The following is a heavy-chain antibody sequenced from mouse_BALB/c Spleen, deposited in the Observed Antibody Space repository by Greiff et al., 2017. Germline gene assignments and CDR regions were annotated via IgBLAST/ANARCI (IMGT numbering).Heavy chain of an antibody. V-gene: IGHV1-5*01. CDR3: TREGDSSGPLYAMDY. CDR2: IYPGNSDT. CDR1: GYTFTSYW. D-gene: IGHD3-2*01. J-gene: IGHJ4*01. Sequence: EVQLQQSGTVLARPGASVKMSCKASGYTFTSYWMHWVKQRPGQGLEWIGAIYPGNSDTSYNQKFKGKAKLTAVTSTSTAYMELSSLTNEDSAVYYCTREGDSSGPLYAMDYWGQGTSVTVSS.